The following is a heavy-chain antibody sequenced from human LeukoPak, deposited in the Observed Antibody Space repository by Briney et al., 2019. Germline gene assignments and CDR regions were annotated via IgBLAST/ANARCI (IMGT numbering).Heavy chain of an antibody. CDR1: GYTFTSYA. Sequence: GASVKVSCKASGYTFTSYAISWVRQAPGQGLEWMGGIIPIFGTANYAQKFQGRVTITADESTSTAYMELSSLRSEDTAVYYCASPHSGYDNPAFDIWGQGTMVTVSS. CDR3: ASPHSGYDNPAFDI. CDR2: IIPIFGTA. D-gene: IGHD5-12*01. V-gene: IGHV1-69*13. J-gene: IGHJ3*02.